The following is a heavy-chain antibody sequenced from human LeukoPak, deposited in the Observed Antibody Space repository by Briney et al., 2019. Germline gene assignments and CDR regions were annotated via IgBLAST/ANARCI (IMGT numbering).Heavy chain of an antibody. CDR1: GFTFSSNY. V-gene: IGHV3-53*01. CDR2: IYIGGST. CDR3: ARTIVDTAIQVDAFDI. J-gene: IGHJ3*02. Sequence: PGGSLRLSCAASGFTFSSNYMSWVRQAPGKGLEWVSVIYIGGSTYYADSLEGRFTISRDNSKNTLYLQINSLRAEDTAVYYCARTIVDTAIQVDAFDIWGQGTMVTVSS. D-gene: IGHD5-18*01.